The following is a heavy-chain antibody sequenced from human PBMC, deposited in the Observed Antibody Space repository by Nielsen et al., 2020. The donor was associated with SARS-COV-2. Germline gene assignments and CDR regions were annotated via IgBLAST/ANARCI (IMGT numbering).Heavy chain of an antibody. Sequence: GESLKISCAASAFTFSTYWMHWVRQAPGKGLVWVSRINSDGSSTSYADSVKGRFTISRDNAKNSLYLQMNSLRAEDTAVYYCARKYSSSGNLNWFDPWGQGTLVTVSS. J-gene: IGHJ5*02. CDR3: ARKYSSSGNLNWFDP. CDR2: INSDGSST. CDR1: AFTFSTYW. D-gene: IGHD6-13*01. V-gene: IGHV3-74*01.